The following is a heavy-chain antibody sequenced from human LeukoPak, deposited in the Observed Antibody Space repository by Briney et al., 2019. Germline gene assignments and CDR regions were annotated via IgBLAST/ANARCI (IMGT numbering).Heavy chain of an antibody. CDR3: ARDPVSSDVYNGMDV. CDR1: GFTFSSYS. J-gene: IGHJ6*02. V-gene: IGHV3-21*01. D-gene: IGHD1-14*01. CDR2: ISSSSSYI. Sequence: GGSLRLSCAASGFTFSSYSMNWVRQAPGRWLEWVSSISSSSSYIYYADSVKGRFTISRDNAKNSLYLQMNSLRAEDTAVYYCARDPVSSDVYNGMDVWGQGTTVTVSS.